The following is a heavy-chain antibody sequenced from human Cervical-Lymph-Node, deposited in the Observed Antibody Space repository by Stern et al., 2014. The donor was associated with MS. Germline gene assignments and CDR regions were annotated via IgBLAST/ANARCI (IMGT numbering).Heavy chain of an antibody. D-gene: IGHD1-7*01. V-gene: IGHV3-33*01. CDR3: ARGNWNYEGMGY. CDR1: GFTFSNYG. J-gene: IGHJ4*02. Sequence: VQLVESGGGVVQPGRSLRLSCAASGFTFSNYGMHWVRQAPGKGLEWLAVIWYDGNKKYYADSVKGRVTISRDNSKNTLFLQMSSLTAEDTALYYCARGNWNYEGMGYWGQGTLVTVSS. CDR2: IWYDGNKK.